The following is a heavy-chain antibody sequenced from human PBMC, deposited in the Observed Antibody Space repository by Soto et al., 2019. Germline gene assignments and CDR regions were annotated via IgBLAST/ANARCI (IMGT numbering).Heavy chain of an antibody. J-gene: IGHJ5*02. Sequence: QVQLQQWGAGLLKPSETLSLTCAVYGGSFSGYYCRWIRQPPGKGLEWLGEINHSGSTNYNPSLKSRVTIAVDTPKNQLSLKLSSVTAADTTVYYCAQGTGYYHIHWFDPWGQGPLVTVSS. D-gene: IGHD3-9*01. CDR3: AQGTGYYHIHWFDP. CDR1: GGSFSGYY. CDR2: INHSGST. V-gene: IGHV4-34*01.